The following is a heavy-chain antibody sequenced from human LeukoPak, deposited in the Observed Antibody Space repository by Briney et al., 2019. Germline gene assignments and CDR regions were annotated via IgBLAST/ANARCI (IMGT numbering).Heavy chain of an antibody. CDR1: GFTFDDYG. CDR2: INWNGGST. CDR3: ARRDIVVVPAAIIGAFDI. D-gene: IGHD2-2*02. J-gene: IGHJ3*02. V-gene: IGHV3-20*04. Sequence: GGSLRLSCAASGFTFDDYGMSWVRQAPGKGLEWVSGINWNGGSTGYADSVKGRFTISRDNAKNSLYLQMNSLRAEDTALYYCARRDIVVVPAAIIGAFDIWGQGTMVTVSS.